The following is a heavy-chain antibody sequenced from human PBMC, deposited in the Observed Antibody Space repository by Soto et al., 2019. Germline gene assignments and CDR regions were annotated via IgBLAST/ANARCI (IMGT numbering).Heavy chain of an antibody. J-gene: IGHJ4*02. CDR1: GFTFSSHG. CDR2: ISSNGINE. D-gene: IGHD6-13*01. CDR3: AKDEIMYSRTSGPFDY. V-gene: IGHV3-30*18. Sequence: GGSLRLSCAASGFTFSSHGMHWVRQAPGKGLEWVAVISSNGINEFYSDSAMGRFTISRDDSKNTLYLQLNSLRAEYTAVYYCAKDEIMYSRTSGPFDYWGQGTPVTVSS.